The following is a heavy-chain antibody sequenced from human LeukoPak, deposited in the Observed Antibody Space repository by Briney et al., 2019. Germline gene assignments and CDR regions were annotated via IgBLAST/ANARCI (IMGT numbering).Heavy chain of an antibody. CDR2: IYSSGTI. CDR3: AGQGVVITRAFDI. J-gene: IGHJ3*02. CDR1: GGSISSYY. D-gene: IGHD3-22*01. V-gene: IGHV4-4*07. Sequence: PSETLSLTCSVSGGSISSYYWSWIRQPAGKGLEWIGRIYSSGTITYNPSLQSRVTMSVDTSKNQFSLKLSSVTAADTAVYYCAGQGVVITRAFDIWGQGTMVTVSS.